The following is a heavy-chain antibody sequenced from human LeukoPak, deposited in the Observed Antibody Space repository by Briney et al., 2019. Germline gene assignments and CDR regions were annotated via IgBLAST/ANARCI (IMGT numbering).Heavy chain of an antibody. CDR1: GGSIRSHY. CDR3: ARDRGDYDSSGYYGYFDY. V-gene: IGHV4-59*11. D-gene: IGHD3-22*01. CDR2: IYYSGST. Sequence: SETLSLTCTVSGGSIRSHYWSWIRQPPRKGLQWIGYIYYSGSTNYNPSLKSRVTISVDTSKNQFSLKLSSVTAADTAVYYCARDRGDYDSSGYYGYFDYWGQGALVTVSS. J-gene: IGHJ4*02.